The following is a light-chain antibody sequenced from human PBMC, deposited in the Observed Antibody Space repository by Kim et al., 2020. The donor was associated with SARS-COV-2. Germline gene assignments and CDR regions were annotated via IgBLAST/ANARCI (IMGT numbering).Light chain of an antibody. J-gene: IGKJ1*01. Sequence: SPGERATLSCRASQHVSSNFLAWYQQKPGQTPRLLIYDTSSRATGIPARFSGSGSGTEFTLTISTLQSEDFAVYYCQQYSNWPLTFGQGTKVDIK. CDR1: QHVSSN. V-gene: IGKV3D-15*01. CDR3: QQYSNWPLT. CDR2: DTS.